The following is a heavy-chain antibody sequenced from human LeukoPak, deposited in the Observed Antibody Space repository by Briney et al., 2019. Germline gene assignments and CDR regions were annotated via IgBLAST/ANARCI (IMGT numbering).Heavy chain of an antibody. D-gene: IGHD3-22*01. CDR3: AKDGGSGYYYFDY. V-gene: IGHV3-23*01. J-gene: IGHJ4*02. CDR1: GFTLSSYA. CDR2: ISGSGCST. Sequence: GGSLRLSCAASGFTLSSYAMSWVRQAPGKGLEWVSAISGSGCSTYYADSVKGRFTISRDNSKNTLCVQMNSLRAEDTAVYYCAKDGGSGYYYFDYWGQGTLVTVSS.